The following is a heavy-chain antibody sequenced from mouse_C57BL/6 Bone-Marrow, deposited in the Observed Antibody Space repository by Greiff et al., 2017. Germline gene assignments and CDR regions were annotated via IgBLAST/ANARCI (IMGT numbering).Heavy chain of an antibody. V-gene: IGHV5-4*01. CDR1: GFTFSSYA. CDR2: ISDGGSYT. Sequence: EVQLMESGGGLVKPGGSLKLSCAASGFTFSSYAMSWVRQTPEKRLEWVATISDGGSYTYYPDNVKGRFTLSRDTAKNNLYLQMSHLKSEDTAMYYCARENSNYLGQYYFDDWGQGTTLTVSS. J-gene: IGHJ2*01. CDR3: ARENSNYLGQYYFDD. D-gene: IGHD2-5*01.